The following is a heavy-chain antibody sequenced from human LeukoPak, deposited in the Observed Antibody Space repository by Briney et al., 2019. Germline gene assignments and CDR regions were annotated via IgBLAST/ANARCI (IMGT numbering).Heavy chain of an antibody. CDR1: GYTFTSYW. CDR2: IYPGDSDT. Sequence: GESLKISCQGSGYTFTSYWIAWVRQMPGEGLEWMGIIYPGDSDTRYSPSFQGQATISADKSISTAFLQWSSLKASDSAMYYCARHLTSMGIDYWGQGTLVTVSS. J-gene: IGHJ4*02. D-gene: IGHD7-27*01. V-gene: IGHV5-51*01. CDR3: ARHLTSMGIDY.